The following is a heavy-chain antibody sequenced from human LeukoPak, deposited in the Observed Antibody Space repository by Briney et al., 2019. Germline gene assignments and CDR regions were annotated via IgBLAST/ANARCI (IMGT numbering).Heavy chain of an antibody. CDR3: ASWSGYYYYFDY. Sequence: SETLSLTCTVSGGSITSYYRSWIRQPPGKGLEWIGYIYTSGSTNYNPSLKSRVTKSVDTSKNQFSLKLSSVTAADTAVYYCASWSGYYYYFDYWGQRNLGTDSS. CDR1: GGSITSYY. D-gene: IGHD3-3*01. V-gene: IGHV4-4*09. J-gene: IGHJ4*02. CDR2: IYTSGST.